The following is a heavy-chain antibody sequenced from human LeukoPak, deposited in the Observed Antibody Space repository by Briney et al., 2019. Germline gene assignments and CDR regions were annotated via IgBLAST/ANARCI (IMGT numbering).Heavy chain of an antibody. V-gene: IGHV3-23*01. CDR3: AKDYDFWSGYYAPFDY. Sequence: GGSLRLSCAASGFTFSSYAMSWVRQAPGKGLEWVSGISGSGGSTYYADSVKGRFTISRDNSKNTLYLQMNSLRAEDTAVYYCAKDYDFWSGYYAPFDYWGQGTLVTVSS. D-gene: IGHD3-3*01. CDR2: ISGSGGST. CDR1: GFTFSSYA. J-gene: IGHJ4*02.